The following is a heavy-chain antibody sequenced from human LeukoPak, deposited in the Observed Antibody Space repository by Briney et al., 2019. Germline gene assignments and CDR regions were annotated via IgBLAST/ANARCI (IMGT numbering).Heavy chain of an antibody. J-gene: IGHJ5*02. D-gene: IGHD3-9*01. CDR2: INTYIGKT. Sequence: GASVKVSGKASGYTFTDFAINWVRQAPGQGLEWMGWINTYIGKTNYAQKFQGRVTMTTDTSTSTAYMELRSLRSDDTAVYYCARHRYFDWLMHTWGQGTLVTVSS. CDR1: GYTFTDFA. CDR3: ARHRYFDWLMHT. V-gene: IGHV1-18*01.